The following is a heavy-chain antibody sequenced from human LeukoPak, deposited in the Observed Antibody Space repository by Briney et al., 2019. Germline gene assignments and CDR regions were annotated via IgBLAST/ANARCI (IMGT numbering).Heavy chain of an antibody. Sequence: GGSLRLSCAASGFTFSSYWMSWVRQAPGKGLEWVANIKQDGSEKYYVDSVKGRFTISRDNAKNSLYLQMNSLRAEDTAVYYCARVIAARPYYVDVWGKGTTVTVSS. D-gene: IGHD6-6*01. CDR1: GFTFSSYW. CDR2: IKQDGSEK. CDR3: ARVIAARPYYVDV. V-gene: IGHV3-7*01. J-gene: IGHJ6*03.